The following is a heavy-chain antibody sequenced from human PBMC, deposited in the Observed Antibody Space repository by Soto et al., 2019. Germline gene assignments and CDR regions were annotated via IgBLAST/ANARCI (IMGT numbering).Heavy chain of an antibody. D-gene: IGHD3-10*01. CDR3: AIDWNDYGSGSYRWFDP. CDR2: IYYSGST. J-gene: IGHJ5*02. V-gene: IGHV4-39*01. CDR1: GGSISSYY. Sequence: SETLSLTCTVSGGSISSYYWGWIRQPPGKGLEWIGSIYYSGSTYYNPSLKSRVTISVDTSKNQFSLKVSSVTAADTAVYYCAIDWNDYGSGSYRWFDPWGQGTPVTVSS.